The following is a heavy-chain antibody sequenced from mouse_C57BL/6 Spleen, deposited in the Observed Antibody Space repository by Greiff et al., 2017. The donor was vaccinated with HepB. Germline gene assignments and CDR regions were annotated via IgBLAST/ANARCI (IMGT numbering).Heavy chain of an antibody. CDR1: GYTFTSYW. CDR3: AREGANWDPFAY. CDR2: IDPSDSET. D-gene: IGHD4-1*01. J-gene: IGHJ3*01. Sequence: QVQLKQPGAELVRPGSSVKLSCKASGYTFTSYWMHWVKQRPIQGLEWIGNIDPSDSETHYNQKFKDKATLTVDKSSSTAYMQLSSLTSEDSAVYYCAREGANWDPFAYWGQGTLVTVSA. V-gene: IGHV1-52*01.